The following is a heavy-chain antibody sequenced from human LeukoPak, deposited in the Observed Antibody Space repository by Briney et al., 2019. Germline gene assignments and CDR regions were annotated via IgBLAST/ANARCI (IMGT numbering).Heavy chain of an antibody. CDR1: GGTFSSYA. D-gene: IGHD2-21*02. CDR2: IIPIYKPV. V-gene: IGHV1-69*13. Sequence: SVKVSCKTSGGTFSSYAFSWMRQAPGQGLEWVGRIIPIYKPVDYTQRFQGRVTITADESTNTVYLELSSLRYDDTAVYYCAREPLGCGGDCHFYYWGQGTLVTVSS. J-gene: IGHJ4*02. CDR3: AREPLGCGGDCHFYY.